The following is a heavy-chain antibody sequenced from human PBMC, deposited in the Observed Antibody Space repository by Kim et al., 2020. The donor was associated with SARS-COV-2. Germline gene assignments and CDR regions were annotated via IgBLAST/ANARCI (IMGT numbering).Heavy chain of an antibody. CDR3: ASGIVVVPAAGQAYFDY. D-gene: IGHD2-2*01. Sequence: SETLSLTCTVSGGSISSSSYYWGWIRQPPGKGLEWIGSIYYSGSTYYNPSLKSRVTISVDTSKNQFSLKLSSVTAADTAVYYCASGIVVVPAAGQAYFDYWGQGTLVTVSS. V-gene: IGHV4-39*01. CDR2: IYYSGST. J-gene: IGHJ4*02. CDR1: GGSISSSSYY.